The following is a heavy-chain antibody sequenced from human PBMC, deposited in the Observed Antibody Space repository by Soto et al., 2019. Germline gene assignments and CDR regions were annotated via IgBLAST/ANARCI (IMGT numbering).Heavy chain of an antibody. J-gene: IGHJ4*02. CDR2: ITSTSTYI. CDR1: GFTFSSYT. Sequence: EVQLVESGGGLVRPGGSLRLSCAASGFTFSSYTMHWVRQAPGKGLEWVSSITSTSTYIYYTDSLKGRFTISRDNANNSLLLQMNSLGPGDTAVYYCARDGARDRGDKGFDYWGQGTVVTVSS. D-gene: IGHD2-21*02. CDR3: ARDGARDRGDKGFDY. V-gene: IGHV3-21*01.